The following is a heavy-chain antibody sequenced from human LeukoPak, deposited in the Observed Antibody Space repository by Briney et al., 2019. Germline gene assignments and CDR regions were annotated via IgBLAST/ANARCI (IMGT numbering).Heavy chain of an antibody. D-gene: IGHD7-27*01. Sequence: SETLSLTCTVSGGSISSYYWSWIRQPPGKGLEWIGYIYYSGSTNYNPSLKSRVTISVDTSKNQFSLMLSSVTAADTAVYYCARVTGEGYFDYWGQGTLVTVS. J-gene: IGHJ4*02. CDR3: ARVTGEGYFDY. V-gene: IGHV4-59*01. CDR2: IYYSGST. CDR1: GGSISSYY.